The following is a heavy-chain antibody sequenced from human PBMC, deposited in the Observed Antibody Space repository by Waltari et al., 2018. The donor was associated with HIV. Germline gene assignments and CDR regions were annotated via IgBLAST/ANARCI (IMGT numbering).Heavy chain of an antibody. Sequence: QVQLVQSGAEVRKPGASVKVSCKASGYTFTGSSLHRVRQAPGQGLEWMGRINPNSGGTNYAQKFQARVTTTRDTSIGAAYMELSSLRPNDTAVYYCARVTTVTGDSYFYYGMDVWGQGTTVTVSS. CDR2: INPNSGGT. J-gene: IGHJ6*02. CDR3: ARVTTVTGDSYFYYGMDV. V-gene: IGHV1-2*06. D-gene: IGHD4-17*01. CDR1: GYTFTGSS.